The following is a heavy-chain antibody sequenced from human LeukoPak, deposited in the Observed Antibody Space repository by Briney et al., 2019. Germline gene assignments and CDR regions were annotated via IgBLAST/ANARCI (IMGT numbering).Heavy chain of an antibody. Sequence: SETLSLTCTVSGDSITDYYWSWIRQPPGKGLEWLGYISYSGRATYTPAVKSRVTKSLATSRSQFSLSLTSVAAADTAVYYCARVSAGGGSEWVDNWGQGTLVTVSS. D-gene: IGHD1-26*01. J-gene: IGHJ5*02. V-gene: IGHV4-59*01. CDR3: ARVSAGGGSEWVDN. CDR2: ISYSGRA. CDR1: GDSITDYY.